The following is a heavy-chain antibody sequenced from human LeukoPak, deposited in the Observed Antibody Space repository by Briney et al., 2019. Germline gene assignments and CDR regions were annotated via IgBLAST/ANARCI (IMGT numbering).Heavy chain of an antibody. CDR1: GYTFTSYG. D-gene: IGHD3-3*01. CDR2: ISAYNGNT. J-gene: IGHJ5*02. V-gene: IGHV1-18*01. Sequence: ASVKVSCKASGYTFTSYGISWVRQAPGQGLEWMGWISAYNGNTNYAQKLQGRVTMTTDTSTSTAYMELRSLRSDDTAVYYCARDLYYDFWGGYEPPNWFDPWGQGTLVTVSS. CDR3: ARDLYYDFWGGYEPPNWFDP.